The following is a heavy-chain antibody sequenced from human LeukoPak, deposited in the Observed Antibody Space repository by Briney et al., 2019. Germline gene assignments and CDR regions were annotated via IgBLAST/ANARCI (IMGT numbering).Heavy chain of an antibody. CDR3: ARGHPQGDISGKYYFDY. CDR1: GGSFSGYY. CDR2: INHSGST. Sequence: PSETLSLTCAVYGGSFSGYYWSWICQPPGKGLEWIGEINHSGSTNYNPSLKSRVTISVDTSKNQFSLKLSSVTAADTAVYYCARGHPQGDISGKYYFDYWGQGTLVTVSS. V-gene: IGHV4-34*01. D-gene: IGHD6-19*01. J-gene: IGHJ4*02.